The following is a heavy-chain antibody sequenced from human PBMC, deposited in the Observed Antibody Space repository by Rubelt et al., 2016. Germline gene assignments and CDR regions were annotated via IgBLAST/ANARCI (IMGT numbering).Heavy chain of an antibody. CDR2: IYHSGST. Sequence: RQPPGKGLEWIGYIYHSGSTYYNPSLKSRVTISVDRSKNQFSLKLSSVTAADTAVYYCARKVYYYDSSGYYYGYFDYWGQGTLVTVSS. J-gene: IGHJ4*02. V-gene: IGHV4-30-2*01. CDR3: ARKVYYYDSSGYYYGYFDY. D-gene: IGHD3-22*01.